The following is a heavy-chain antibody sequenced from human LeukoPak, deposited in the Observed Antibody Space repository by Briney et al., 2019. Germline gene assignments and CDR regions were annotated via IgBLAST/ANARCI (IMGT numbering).Heavy chain of an antibody. D-gene: IGHD2-21*01. CDR3: ANCGGDCYTLDY. CDR2: IRYDGSNK. Sequence: PGGSLRLSCAASGFTFSSYGMHWVRQAPGKGLEWVAFIRYDGSNKYYADSVKGRFTISRDNSKNTLYLQMHSLRAEDTAVYYCANCGGDCYTLDYSGQGTLVTVSS. CDR1: GFTFSSYG. J-gene: IGHJ4*02. V-gene: IGHV3-30*02.